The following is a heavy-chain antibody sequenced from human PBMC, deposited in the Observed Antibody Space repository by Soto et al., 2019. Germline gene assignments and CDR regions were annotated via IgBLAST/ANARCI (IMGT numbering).Heavy chain of an antibody. Sequence: QMQLVQSGPEVKKPGTSVKVSCKTSGFTFTSSAMQWVRQARGQRLEWIGWIVVGSGHTNYAQKFQERVTITRDMSTSTAYMQLSSLRSEDTAVYYCAAAFSTSGGYYGMDVWGQGTTVTVSS. CDR2: IVVGSGHT. D-gene: IGHD2-2*01. V-gene: IGHV1-58*02. CDR3: AAAFSTSGGYYGMDV. J-gene: IGHJ6*02. CDR1: GFTFTSSA.